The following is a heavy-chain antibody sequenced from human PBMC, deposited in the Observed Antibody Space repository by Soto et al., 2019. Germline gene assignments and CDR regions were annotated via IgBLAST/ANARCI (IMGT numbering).Heavy chain of an antibody. CDR2: IQSGGTT. J-gene: IGHJ3*02. V-gene: IGHV3-66*01. CDR1: GFTVSSKY. D-gene: IGHD6-19*01. Sequence: GGSLRLSCAASGFTVSSKYMSWVRQAPGKGLEWVSLIQSGGTTYYADSVKGRFTISRDNSKNTLHLQMNSLRAEDTAIYYCATYTSVNDAFDIWGQGTMVTVSS. CDR3: ATYTSVNDAFDI.